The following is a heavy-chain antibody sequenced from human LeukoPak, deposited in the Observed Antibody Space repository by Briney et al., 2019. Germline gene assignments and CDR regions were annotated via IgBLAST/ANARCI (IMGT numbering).Heavy chain of an antibody. Sequence: TGGSLRLSCAASGFNFDNAWMYWVRQAPRKGLVWVSRISTDGYTTDYADFVQGRFTASRDNTKNTWSLEMNSLRAEDTAVYYCVVGGSPGYWGQGTLVTVSS. D-gene: IGHD2-15*01. CDR2: ISTDGYTT. V-gene: IGHV3-74*01. J-gene: IGHJ4*02. CDR3: VVGGSPGY. CDR1: GFNFDNAW.